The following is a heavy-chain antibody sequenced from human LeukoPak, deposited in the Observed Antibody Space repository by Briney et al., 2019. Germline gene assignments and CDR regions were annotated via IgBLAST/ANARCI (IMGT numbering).Heavy chain of an antibody. CDR1: GFTFSSYS. Sequence: PGGSLRLSCAASGFTFSSYSMNWVRQAPGKGLEWVSSISSSSSYIYYADSVKGRFTISRDNAKNSLYLQMNSLRAEDTAVYYCPRDVPSITGHFDYWGQGTLVTVSS. CDR2: ISSSSSYI. J-gene: IGHJ4*02. D-gene: IGHD3-10*01. CDR3: PRDVPSITGHFDY. V-gene: IGHV3-21*01.